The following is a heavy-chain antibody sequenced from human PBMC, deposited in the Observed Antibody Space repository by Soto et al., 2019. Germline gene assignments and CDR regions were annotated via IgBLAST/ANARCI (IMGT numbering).Heavy chain of an antibody. D-gene: IGHD3-3*01. CDR2: INPATGAA. CDR1: GYPVTAYY. CDR3: ARGGGVGVAGSAAFDM. Sequence: QLHLVQCGAVVKKPGASLTVSCSASGYPVTAYYMHWVRQAPGRGIEWMGGINPATGAAKYTQTFHGRVTMTRDTSTSTVFMELSGLTSEDTAVFYCARGGGVGVAGSAAFDMWGQGTLVTVST. J-gene: IGHJ3*02. V-gene: IGHV1-2*02.